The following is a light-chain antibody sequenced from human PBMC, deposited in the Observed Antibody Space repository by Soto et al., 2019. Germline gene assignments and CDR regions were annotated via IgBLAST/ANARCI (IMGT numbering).Light chain of an antibody. CDR2: KNN. J-gene: IGLJ3*02. CDR1: SSNIGSNY. Sequence: QAVVTQPPSASGTPGQRVTISCSGSSSNIGSNYVYWYQQLPGTAPKLLIYKNNQRSSGVPDRFSGSKSATSASLAISGLRSEDEADYYCAAWDDSLSGWVFGGGTKLTVL. V-gene: IGLV1-47*01. CDR3: AAWDDSLSGWV.